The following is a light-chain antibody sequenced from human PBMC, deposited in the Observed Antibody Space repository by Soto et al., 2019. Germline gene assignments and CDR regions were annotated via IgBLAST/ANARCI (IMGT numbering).Light chain of an antibody. CDR2: DAS. Sequence: QPTHTLSSSGRASVPFPYRASPTLSTWMAWYQQKPGKAPILLVYDASTVQSGVASRFSGSGSGKEFTLIISGLQPDDYATYYCEQSYSTPTGTFGQGTKV. CDR3: EQSYSTPTGT. J-gene: IGKJ1*01. V-gene: IGKV1-5*01. CDR1: PTLSTW.